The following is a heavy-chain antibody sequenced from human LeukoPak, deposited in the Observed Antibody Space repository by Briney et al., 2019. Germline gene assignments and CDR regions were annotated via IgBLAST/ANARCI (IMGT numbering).Heavy chain of an antibody. Sequence: PGRSLRLSCAASGFTLSSYAMHWVRQAPGKGLEWVAVISYDGSNKYYADSVKGRFTISRDNAKNSLYLQMNSLRAEDTAVYYCARDGYCSSTSCYDYWGQGTLVTVSS. V-gene: IGHV3-30-3*01. CDR3: ARDGYCSSTSCYDY. CDR2: ISYDGSNK. D-gene: IGHD2-2*03. J-gene: IGHJ4*02. CDR1: GFTLSSYA.